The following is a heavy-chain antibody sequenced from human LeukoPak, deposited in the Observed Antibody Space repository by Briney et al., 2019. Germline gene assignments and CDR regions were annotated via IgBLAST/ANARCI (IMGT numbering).Heavy chain of an antibody. CDR2: INHSGNT. Sequence: SETLSLTCAVYGGSFSGYYWSCLRHPPGKGREWIGEINHSGNTNYNTSHKSRITMSVDTSKNQLSLKLRSVTAADTSVYYCARAMNDWNYWDYWGQGTLVTVSS. V-gene: IGHV4-34*01. CDR3: ARAMNDWNYWDY. D-gene: IGHD3-9*01. J-gene: IGHJ4*02. CDR1: GGSFSGYY.